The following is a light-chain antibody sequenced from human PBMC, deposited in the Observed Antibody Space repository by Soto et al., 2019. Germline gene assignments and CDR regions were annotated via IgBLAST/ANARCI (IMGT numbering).Light chain of an antibody. CDR1: QSVGNV. Sequence: EVVLTQSPATLSLSPGERATLSCRASQSVGNVLAWYQQKPGQAPRLLIYDASNRATGIPARFSGSGSGTDFTLTISSLQPEDFAVYYCQQRSNWPPSITFCQGTRLEIK. J-gene: IGKJ5*01. CDR3: QQRSNWPPSIT. CDR2: DAS. V-gene: IGKV3-11*01.